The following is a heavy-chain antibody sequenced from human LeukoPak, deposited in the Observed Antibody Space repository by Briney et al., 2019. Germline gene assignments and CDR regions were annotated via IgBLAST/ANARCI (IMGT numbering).Heavy chain of an antibody. D-gene: IGHD6-13*01. Sequence: SVKVSCKASGYTCTGYYMHWVRQAPGQELEWMGRINPNSGGSNYAHKIQSRVTITRDTSISTDSMELSRLRSDDTAVYYCARDGTDAFDIWGQGTMVPVSS. CDR1: GYTCTGYY. CDR3: ARDGTDAFDI. CDR2: INPNSGGS. J-gene: IGHJ3*02. V-gene: IGHV1-2*06.